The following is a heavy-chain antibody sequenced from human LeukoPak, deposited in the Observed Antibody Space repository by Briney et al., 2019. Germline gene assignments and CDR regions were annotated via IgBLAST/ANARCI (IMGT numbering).Heavy chain of an antibody. CDR1: GGSISSGGYY. CDR2: IYYSGST. D-gene: IGHD4-11*01. V-gene: IGHV4-39*01. CDR3: ARHGTHAYYYSNRPGLDY. J-gene: IGHJ4*02. Sequence: SETLSLTCTVSGGSISSGGYYWSWIRQHPGKGLEWIGYIYYSGSTYYNPSLKSRVTISVDTSKNQFSLKLSSVTAADTAVYYCARHGTHAYYYSNRPGLDYWGQGTLVTVSS.